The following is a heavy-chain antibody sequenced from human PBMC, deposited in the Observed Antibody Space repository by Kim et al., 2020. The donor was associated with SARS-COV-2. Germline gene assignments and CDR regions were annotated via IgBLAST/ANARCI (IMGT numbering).Heavy chain of an antibody. CDR3: AKDYGGTMVRGVMRGDYYYGMDV. CDR2: ISYDGSNK. CDR1: GFTFSSYG. Sequence: GGSLRLSCAASGFTFSSYGMHWVRQAPGKGLEWVAVISYDGSNKYYADSVKGRFTISRDNSKNTLYLQMNSLRAEDTAVYYCAKDYGGTMVRGVMRGDYYYGMDVWGQGTTVTVSS. V-gene: IGHV3-30*18. J-gene: IGHJ6*02. D-gene: IGHD3-10*01.